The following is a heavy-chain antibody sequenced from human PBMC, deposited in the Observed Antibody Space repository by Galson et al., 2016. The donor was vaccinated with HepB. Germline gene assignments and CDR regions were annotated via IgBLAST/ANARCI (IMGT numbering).Heavy chain of an antibody. D-gene: IGHD5-18*01. CDR2: ISSSGSYT. J-gene: IGHJ4*02. V-gene: IGHV3-11*06. CDR3: ARDYSGQLWLLGGFDY. Sequence: SLRLSCAASGFTFSDYYMSWIRQGPGKGLEWVSYISSSGSYTNYADSVKGRSTISRDSPKNSLYLQMNSLRVEDTAVYYCARDYSGQLWLLGGFDYWGQGTLVTVSS. CDR1: GFTFSDYY.